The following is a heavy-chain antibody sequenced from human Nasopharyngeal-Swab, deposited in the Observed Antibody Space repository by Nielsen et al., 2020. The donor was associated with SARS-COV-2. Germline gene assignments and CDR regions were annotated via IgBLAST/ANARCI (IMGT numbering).Heavy chain of an antibody. CDR2: ISYDGSNK. CDR1: GFTFSNYA. CDR3: VRIQRGYSYGSDDY. Sequence: GESLKISCAASGFTFSNYAMHWVRQAPGKGLEWVAVISYDGSNKNYADSVKGRFTISRDNSKNTLYLQMNSLRAEDTAVYYCVRIQRGYSYGSDDYWGQGTLVTVSS. V-gene: IGHV3-30-3*01. J-gene: IGHJ4*02. D-gene: IGHD5-18*01.